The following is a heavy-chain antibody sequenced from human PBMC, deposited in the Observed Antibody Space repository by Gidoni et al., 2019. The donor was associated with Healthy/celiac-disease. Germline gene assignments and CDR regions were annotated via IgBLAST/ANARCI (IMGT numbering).Heavy chain of an antibody. V-gene: IGHV4-39*01. CDR1: GGSISSSRYY. CDR3: AGGIRFLEWLAENYYFDY. Sequence: QLQLQESGPGLVKPSETLSLTCTVSGGSISSSRYYWGGIRQPPGKGLEWIGSIYYSGSTYYNPSLKSRVTISVDTSKNQFSLKLSSVTAADTAVYYCAGGIRFLEWLAENYYFDYWGQGTLVTVSS. CDR2: IYYSGST. D-gene: IGHD3-3*01. J-gene: IGHJ4*02.